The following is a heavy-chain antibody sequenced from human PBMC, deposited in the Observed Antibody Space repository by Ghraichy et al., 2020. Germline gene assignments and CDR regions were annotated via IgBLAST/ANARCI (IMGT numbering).Heavy chain of an antibody. Sequence: ASVKVSCKASGYTFTDYCIHWVRQAPGQGLEWMGWINPKNGGTKFAQKFQDRVTMTRDTSISTAYLDLSSLRSDDTAVYYCARDTILYRSSWSGLSVEYWGKRTLVTVSS. CDR3: ARDTILYRSSWSGLSVEY. J-gene: IGHJ4*02. D-gene: IGHD6-13*01. CDR1: GYTFTDYC. CDR2: INPKNGGT. V-gene: IGHV1-2*02.